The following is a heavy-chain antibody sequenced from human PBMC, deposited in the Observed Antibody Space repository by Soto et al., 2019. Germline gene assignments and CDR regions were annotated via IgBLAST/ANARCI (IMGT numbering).Heavy chain of an antibody. CDR2: IYYSGST. D-gene: IGHD6-6*01. CDR1: GGSISSSSYY. V-gene: IGHV4-39*01. J-gene: IGHJ4*02. Sequence: SETLSLTCTVSGGSISSSSYYWGWIRQPPGKGLEWIGSIYYSGSTYYNPSLKNRVTISVDTSKNQFSLKLSSVTAADTAVYYCARGGTARTYFDYWGQGTLVTVSS. CDR3: ARGGTARTYFDY.